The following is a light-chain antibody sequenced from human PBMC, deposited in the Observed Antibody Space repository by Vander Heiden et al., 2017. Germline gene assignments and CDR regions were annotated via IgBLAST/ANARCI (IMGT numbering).Light chain of an antibody. CDR2: EVS. V-gene: IGLV2-23*02. CDR1: SSDVGSYNL. CDR3: CSYAVGSTHVV. Sequence: QSALTQPASVSGSPGQSITISCTRTSSDVGSYNLVSWYQQYPGKAPKLMIYEVSRRPSGVSNRFSGSRSGSTASLTISGLQAEDEADYYCCSYAVGSTHVVFGGGTKLTVL. J-gene: IGLJ2*01.